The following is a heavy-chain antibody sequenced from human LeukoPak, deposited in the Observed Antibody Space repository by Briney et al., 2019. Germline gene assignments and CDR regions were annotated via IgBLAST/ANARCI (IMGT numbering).Heavy chain of an antibody. CDR1: GGTFSSYA. CDR3: ARDVGSYFVRGMDV. D-gene: IGHD1-26*01. J-gene: IGHJ6*02. Sequence: SVKVSCKASGGTFSSYAISWVRQAPGQGLGWMGGIIPIFGTANYAQKFQGRVTITADESTSTAYMELSSLRSADTAVYYCARDVGSYFVRGMDVWGQGTTVSVSS. CDR2: IIPIFGTA. V-gene: IGHV1-69*13.